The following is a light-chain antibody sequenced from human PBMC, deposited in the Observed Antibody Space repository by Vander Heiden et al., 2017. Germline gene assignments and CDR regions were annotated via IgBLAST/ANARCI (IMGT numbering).Light chain of an antibody. V-gene: IGLV1-51*01. J-gene: IGLJ3*02. Sequence: QSVLTQPPSVSTAPGQKVNIACSGSSSNIGNNYVSWYQQLPGTAAKLLIYDNNKRPSGIPDRFSGSKSGTSATLRITGLQSGDEADDYCGTWDSSLSAVVFGGGTKL. CDR3: GTWDSSLSAVV. CDR2: DNN. CDR1: SSNIGNNY.